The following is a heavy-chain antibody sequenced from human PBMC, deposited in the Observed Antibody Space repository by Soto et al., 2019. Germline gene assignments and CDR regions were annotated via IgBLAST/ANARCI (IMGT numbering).Heavy chain of an antibody. D-gene: IGHD2-2*01. Sequence: QVQLVQSGAEVKNPGSSLKVSCKASGGTFTNYAFSWVRQAPGQGLEWMGGIIPVFGTPDYAQKFQGRVHITAYESPRTASMELSSLRSDDTAVYYCARERSVGYCITTTCPKPFYYYAMDVWGQGTTVTVSS. CDR3: ARERSVGYCITTTCPKPFYYYAMDV. J-gene: IGHJ6*02. CDR2: IIPVFGTP. CDR1: GGTFTNYA. V-gene: IGHV1-69*12.